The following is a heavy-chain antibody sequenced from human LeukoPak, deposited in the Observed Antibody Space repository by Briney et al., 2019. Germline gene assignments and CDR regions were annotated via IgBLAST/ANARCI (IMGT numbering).Heavy chain of an antibody. CDR3: ARDSALYGDYYFDY. V-gene: IGHV1-2*02. J-gene: IGHJ4*02. D-gene: IGHD4-17*01. CDR2: INPNNGGT. CDR1: GYTFTGYY. Sequence: ASVKVSCKASGYTFTGYYMHWVRQAPGQGLEWMVWINPNNGGTNYAQKFQGRVTMTRDTSISTAYMELSRLRSDDTAVYYCARDSALYGDYYFDYWGQGTLVTVSS.